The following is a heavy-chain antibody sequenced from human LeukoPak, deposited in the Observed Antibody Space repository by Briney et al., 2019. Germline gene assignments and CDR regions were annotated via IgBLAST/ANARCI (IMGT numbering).Heavy chain of an antibody. CDR2: IYHSGST. J-gene: IGHJ4*02. Sequence: SETLSLTCTVSGGSISSGGYSWSWIRQPPGKGLEWIGYIYHSGSTYYNPSLKSRVAILVDRSKNQFSLKLSSVTAADTAVYYCASRSYYYGSGSYSGDYWGQGTLVTVSS. CDR1: GGSISSGGYS. D-gene: IGHD3-10*01. CDR3: ASRSYYYGSGSYSGDY. V-gene: IGHV4-30-2*01.